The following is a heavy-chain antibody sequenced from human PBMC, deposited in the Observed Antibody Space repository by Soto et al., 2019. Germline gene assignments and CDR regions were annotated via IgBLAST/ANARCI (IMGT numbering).Heavy chain of an antibody. CDR2: ISGRAGDT. Sequence: EVQLLESGGGLVQPGGSLRLSCAASEFTFSNYAMTWVRQAPGKGLEWVSAISGRAGDTYYADSVEGRFTISRDNSKNTLYLQMNSLRAEDKAGYYCAKGGGITVTTNWYFDLWGRGTLVTVSS. J-gene: IGHJ2*01. V-gene: IGHV3-23*01. CDR1: EFTFSNYA. CDR3: AKGGGITVTTNWYFDL. D-gene: IGHD4-17*01.